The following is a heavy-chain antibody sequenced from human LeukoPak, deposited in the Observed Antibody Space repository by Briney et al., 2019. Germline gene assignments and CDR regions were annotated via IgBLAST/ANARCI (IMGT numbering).Heavy chain of an antibody. D-gene: IGHD2-15*01. CDR1: GFTFTNAW. CDR2: ISYDGSNK. CDR3: AKVGIGYCSGGSCYSFDY. Sequence: GGSLRLSCAASGFTFTNAWMNWVRQAPGKGLEWVAVISYDGSNKYYADSVKGRFTISRDNSKNTLYLQMNSLRAEDTAVYYCAKVGIGYCSGGSCYSFDYWGQGTLVTVSS. V-gene: IGHV3-30*18. J-gene: IGHJ4*02.